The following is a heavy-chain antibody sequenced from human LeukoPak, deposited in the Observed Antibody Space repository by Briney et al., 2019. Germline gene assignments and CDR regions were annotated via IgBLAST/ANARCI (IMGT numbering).Heavy chain of an antibody. V-gene: IGHV3-21*01. J-gene: IGHJ4*02. CDR3: ARGYCSTTSCYEFDY. D-gene: IGHD2-2*01. CDR1: GFTFSSYS. Sequence: GGSLRLSCAASGFTFSSYSMNWVRQAPGKGLEWVSSISSSTSYIYYADSVKGRFTISRDNAKNSLYLQMNSLRAEDTAVYYCARGYCSTTSCYEFDYWGQGTLVTVSS. CDR2: ISSSTSYI.